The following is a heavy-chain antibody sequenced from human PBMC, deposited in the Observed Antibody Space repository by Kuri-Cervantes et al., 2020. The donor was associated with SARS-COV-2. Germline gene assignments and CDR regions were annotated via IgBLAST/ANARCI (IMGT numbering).Heavy chain of an antibody. Sequence: GSLRLSCAVYGGSFSGYYWSWIRQSPGKGLVWIGEINHTGSTNYNPSLKSRVTISVGASKNQFSLKLSSVTAADTAVYYCARLTTSYFDYWGRGTLVTVSS. D-gene: IGHD4-11*01. CDR3: ARLTTSYFDY. CDR2: INHTGST. J-gene: IGHJ4*02. CDR1: GGSFSGYY. V-gene: IGHV4-34*01.